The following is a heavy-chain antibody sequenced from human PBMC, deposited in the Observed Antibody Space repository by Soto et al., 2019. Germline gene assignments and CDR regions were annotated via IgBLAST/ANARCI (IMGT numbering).Heavy chain of an antibody. Sequence: GESLKISCKGSGYTFGSYWIGWVRQMPGKGLQWMGIIYPRDSETRYSPSFQGHVTISVDRSISTAYLQWTSLKASDTAMYYCAKGVGITDWDVHHWGQGTLVTVSS. CDR2: IYPRDSET. CDR3: AKGVGITDWDVHH. V-gene: IGHV5-51*01. CDR1: GYTFGSYW. J-gene: IGHJ5*02. D-gene: IGHD1-26*01.